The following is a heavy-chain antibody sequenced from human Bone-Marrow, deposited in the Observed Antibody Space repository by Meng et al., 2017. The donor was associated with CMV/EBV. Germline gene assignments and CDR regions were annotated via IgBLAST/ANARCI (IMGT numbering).Heavy chain of an antibody. CDR3: ARSGAAGVRNWFDP. J-gene: IGHJ5*02. CDR2: IYYSGST. CDR1: GGSISSSSYY. V-gene: IGHV4-39*07. Sequence: SETLSLTCTVSGGSISSSSYYWGWIRQPPGKGLEWIGSIYYSGSTYYNPSLKSRVTISVDTSKNQFSLKLSSVTAADTAVYYCARSGAAGVRNWFDPWGQGTLVTGLL. D-gene: IGHD6-13*01.